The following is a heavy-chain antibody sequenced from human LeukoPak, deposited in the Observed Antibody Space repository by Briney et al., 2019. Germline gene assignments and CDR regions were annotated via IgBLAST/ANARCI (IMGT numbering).Heavy chain of an antibody. D-gene: IGHD3-16*01. Sequence: KPSETLSLTCTVSGGSISSYYWSWIRQPPGKGLEWIGYIYYSGSTNYNPSRKSRVTISVDTYKNQFSLKLSSVTAADTAVYYCARRGGWGSYDGVYYFDYWRRGSLLAVSS. CDR1: GGSISSYY. J-gene: IGHJ4*02. V-gene: IGHV4-59*08. CDR2: IYYSGST. CDR3: ARRGGWGSYDGVYYFDY.